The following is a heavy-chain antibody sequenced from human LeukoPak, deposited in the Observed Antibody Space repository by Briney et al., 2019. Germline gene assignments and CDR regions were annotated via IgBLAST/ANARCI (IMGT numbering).Heavy chain of an antibody. CDR2: IYYSGST. CDR1: GGSISSSSYY. CDR3: ARVCAVRGHYYYYYMDV. D-gene: IGHD3-10*01. Sequence: PSETLSLTCTVSGGSISSSSYYWGWIRQPPGKGLEWIGSIYYSGSTYYNPSLKSRVTISVDTSKNQFSLKLSSVTAADTAVYYCARVCAVRGHYYYYYMDVWGKGTTVTISS. J-gene: IGHJ6*03. V-gene: IGHV4-39*01.